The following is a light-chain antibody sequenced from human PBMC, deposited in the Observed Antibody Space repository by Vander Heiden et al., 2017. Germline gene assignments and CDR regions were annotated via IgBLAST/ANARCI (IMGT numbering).Light chain of an antibody. J-gene: IGKJ2*03. CDR3: QQRSTWPSYS. CDR2: DAT. CDR1: QSVTTY. V-gene: IGKV3-11*01. Sequence: TVSSRASQSVTTYLAWYQQKPGQPPRLLLSDATHRAAGIPGRFRGSGSGTDFTLTITSIEPEDFVVYYCQQRSTWPSYSFGQGTKLEIK.